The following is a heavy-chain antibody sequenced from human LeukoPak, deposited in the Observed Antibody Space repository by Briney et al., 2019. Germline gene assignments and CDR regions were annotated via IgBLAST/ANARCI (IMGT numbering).Heavy chain of an antibody. Sequence: SVKVSCKASGGTFSSYAISWVRQAPGQGLEWMGGIIPIFGTANYAQKFQGRVTITADKSTSTAYMELSSLRSEDTAVYYCARSPTTVTTYGWFDPWGQGTLVTVSS. V-gene: IGHV1-69*06. CDR1: GGTFSSYA. D-gene: IGHD4-17*01. J-gene: IGHJ5*02. CDR3: ARSPTTVTTYGWFDP. CDR2: IIPIFGTA.